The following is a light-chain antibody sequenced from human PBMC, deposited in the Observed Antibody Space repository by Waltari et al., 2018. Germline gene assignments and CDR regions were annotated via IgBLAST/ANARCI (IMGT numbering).Light chain of an antibody. J-gene: IGLJ2*01. CDR2: ENN. Sequence: QPVLTQPPSVSGAPGQTVTISCSGSSSNIGDSYVQWYQQLPGTAPKLLIYENNKRPSGISGRFSGSQSGTSGSLTITGLQSEDEADYYCQSYDRALSALFGGGTRLTVL. CDR1: SSNIGDSY. CDR3: QSYDRALSAL. V-gene: IGLV1-40*01.